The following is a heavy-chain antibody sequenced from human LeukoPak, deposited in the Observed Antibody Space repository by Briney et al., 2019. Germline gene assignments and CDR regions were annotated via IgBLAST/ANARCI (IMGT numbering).Heavy chain of an antibody. D-gene: IGHD7-27*01. CDR2: IYYSGST. CDR3: ARGKLGMEAFDI. V-gene: IGHV4-59*08. J-gene: IGHJ3*02. CDR1: GASISSYY. Sequence: SETLSLTCTVSGASISSYYWSWIRQPPGKGLEWIGYIYYSGSTNSNPSLKSRVTISVDTSKNQFSLKLTSVTAADTAVYYCARGKLGMEAFDIWGQGTMVTVSS.